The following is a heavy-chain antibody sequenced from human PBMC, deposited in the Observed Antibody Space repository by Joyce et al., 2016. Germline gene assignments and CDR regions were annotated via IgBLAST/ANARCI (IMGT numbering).Heavy chain of an antibody. CDR3: ARDWHTGAWYYFDY. CDR1: GFTFNTYD. D-gene: IGHD2-8*02. Sequence: QVQLVESGGGVVQPGRSLRLSCAVSGFTFNTYDMHWVRQAPGKGLEWVAVIWSDGTKKYYAASVKGRFTISRDTSKNPLFLHMNSLRAEDTALYYCARDWHTGAWYYFDYWGQGTLVTVSS. V-gene: IGHV3-33*01. J-gene: IGHJ4*02. CDR2: IWSDGTKK.